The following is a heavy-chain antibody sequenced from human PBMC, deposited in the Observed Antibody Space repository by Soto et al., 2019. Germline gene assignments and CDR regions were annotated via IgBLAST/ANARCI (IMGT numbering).Heavy chain of an antibody. J-gene: IGHJ6*02. CDR3: VKERYAQLWLEDYGMDV. CDR2: ISYDGTDK. Sequence: QVQLVESGGGVVQPGRSLRLSCAASGFTFSSYGIHWVRQAPGKGLEWVPLISYDGTDKYYADSVKGRFTISRDNSKNTLYLQISSLGPEDTAVYYCVKERYAQLWLEDYGMDVWGQGTTVTV. D-gene: IGHD5-18*01. V-gene: IGHV3-30*18. CDR1: GFTFSSYG.